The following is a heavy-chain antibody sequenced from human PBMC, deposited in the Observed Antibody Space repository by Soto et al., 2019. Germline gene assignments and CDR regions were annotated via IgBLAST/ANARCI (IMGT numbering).Heavy chain of an antibody. D-gene: IGHD6-13*01. CDR1: GGTFSSYA. V-gene: IGHV1-69*13. CDR2: IIPIFGTA. J-gene: IGHJ4*02. Sequence: ASVKVSCKASGGTFSSYAISWVRQAPGQGLEWMGGIIPIFGTANYAQKFQGRVTITADESTSTAYMELSSLRSEDTAVYYCAAPGIAAADGFDYWGQGTLVTVSS. CDR3: AAPGIAAADGFDY.